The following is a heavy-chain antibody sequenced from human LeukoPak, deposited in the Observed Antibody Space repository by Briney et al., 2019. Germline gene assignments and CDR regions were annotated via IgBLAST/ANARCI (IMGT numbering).Heavy chain of an antibody. CDR3: AREKGRGVISPYFDY. Sequence: QPGGSLRLSCAASGLTVSGNFMSWVRQAPGKGPEWVSVIYPDGNTYYKDSVRGRFSISRDTFKNTLYLQMNTLRVEDTGIYYCAREKGRGVISPYFDYWGQGVLVTVSS. V-gene: IGHV3-66*01. D-gene: IGHD3-10*01. J-gene: IGHJ4*02. CDR2: IYPDGNT. CDR1: GLTVSGNF.